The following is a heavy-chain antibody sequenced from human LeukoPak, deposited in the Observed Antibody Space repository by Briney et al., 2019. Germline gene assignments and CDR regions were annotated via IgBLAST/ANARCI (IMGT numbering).Heavy chain of an antibody. Sequence: PGGSLRLSCATSGFTFSSYWMSWVRQAPAKGREWVANIKRDGSEKYYVDSVKGRFTISRDNAKNSLYLQMNSLRAEDTAVYYCARGSYGPDYWGQGTLVTVSS. V-gene: IGHV3-7*04. D-gene: IGHD5-18*01. CDR3: ARGSYGPDY. CDR1: GFTFSSYW. J-gene: IGHJ4*02. CDR2: IKRDGSEK.